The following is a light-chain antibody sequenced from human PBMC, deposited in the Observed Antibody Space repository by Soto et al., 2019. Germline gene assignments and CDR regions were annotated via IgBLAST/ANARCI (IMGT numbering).Light chain of an antibody. Sequence: DIVMTQSPDSLAVSLGERATLNCKSSQSVLLSSNNKNCLAWYQQKPGQPPKLLIYWASTRESGVPDRFSGSGSGTDSTLTISSLQAEDVAVYYCQQYYSSPYTFGQGTKLEI. CDR1: QSVLLSSNNKNC. CDR2: WAS. CDR3: QQYYSSPYT. J-gene: IGKJ2*01. V-gene: IGKV4-1*01.